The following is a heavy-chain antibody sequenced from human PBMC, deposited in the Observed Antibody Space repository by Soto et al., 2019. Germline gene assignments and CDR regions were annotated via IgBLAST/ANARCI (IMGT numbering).Heavy chain of an antibody. Sequence: SETLSLTCTVSGGSISSSSYYWGWIRQPPGKGLEWIGSIYYSGSTYYNPSLKSRVTISVDTSKNQFSLKLSSVTAADTAVYYCARSIFGVQDAFDIWGQGTMVNVSS. V-gene: IGHV4-39*01. J-gene: IGHJ3*02. CDR2: IYYSGST. D-gene: IGHD3-3*01. CDR1: GGSISSSSYY. CDR3: ARSIFGVQDAFDI.